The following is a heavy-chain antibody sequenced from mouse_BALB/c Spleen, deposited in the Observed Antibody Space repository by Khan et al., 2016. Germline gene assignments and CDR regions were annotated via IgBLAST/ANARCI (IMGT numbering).Heavy chain of an antibody. D-gene: IGHD1-1*01. Sequence: EVQLVESGGGLVQPKGSLKLSCTASGFTFKTYAMNWVRQAPGKGLEWIGRIRSKSNNFATYHADSVKDRLTIYRDYSQNMLYLQMNTLQTEDTAMYYCVRDAYSPDALDYWGQGTSVTVSS. J-gene: IGHJ4*01. V-gene: IGHV10-1*02. CDR2: IRSKSNNFAT. CDR3: VRDAYSPDALDY. CDR1: GFTFKTYA.